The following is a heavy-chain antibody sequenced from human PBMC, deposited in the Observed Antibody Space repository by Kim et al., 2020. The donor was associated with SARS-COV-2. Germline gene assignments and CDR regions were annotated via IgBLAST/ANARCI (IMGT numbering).Heavy chain of an antibody. J-gene: IGHJ6*02. Sequence: GESLKISCEGSGYNFTSYWISWVRQMPGKGLEWMGRIDPSDSYTNYSPSFQGHVTISADKSISTAYLQWSSLKASDTAMYYCARLKSYSSSWYTSYGMDVWGQGTTVTVSS. CDR1: GYNFTSYW. CDR3: ARLKSYSSSWYTSYGMDV. V-gene: IGHV5-10-1*01. D-gene: IGHD6-13*01. CDR2: IDPSDSYT.